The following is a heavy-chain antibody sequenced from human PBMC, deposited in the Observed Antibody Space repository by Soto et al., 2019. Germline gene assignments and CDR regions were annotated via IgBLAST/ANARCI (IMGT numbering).Heavy chain of an antibody. D-gene: IGHD3-10*01. CDR2: ISAYNGNT. J-gene: IGHJ4*02. CDR3: ARALTYYYDSGSPNLDY. Sequence: ASVKVSCKASGYTFTSYGISWVRQAPGQGLEWMGWISAYNGNTNYAQKLQGRVTMTTDTSTSTAYMELRSLRSDDTAVYYCARALTYYYDSGSPNLDYWGQGTLVTVSS. V-gene: IGHV1-18*01. CDR1: GYTFTSYG.